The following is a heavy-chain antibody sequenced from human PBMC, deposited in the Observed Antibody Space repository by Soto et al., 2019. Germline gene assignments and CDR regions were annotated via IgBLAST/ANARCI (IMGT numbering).Heavy chain of an antibody. V-gene: IGHV3-23*01. CDR2: VSNSGGST. J-gene: IGHJ4*02. CDR3: ARSYNTGWYYFDY. Sequence: PGGALRLSCAASGFTFTTYAMSWVRQAPGKGLDWVSSVSNSGGSTYYADSVKGRFTISRDNSKNTLYLHMNSLRAEDTAVYYCARSYNTGWYYFDYWGQGPLVTVSS. CDR1: GFTFTTYA. D-gene: IGHD6-19*01.